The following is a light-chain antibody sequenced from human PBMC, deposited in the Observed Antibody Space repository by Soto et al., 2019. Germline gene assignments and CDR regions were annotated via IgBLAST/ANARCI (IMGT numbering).Light chain of an antibody. CDR2: AND. CDR1: SSNIGAGFD. Sequence: QPVLTQPPSVSGAPGQRLTISCAGTSSNIGAGFDVHWYQQLPGTAPKLLIYANDDRPSGVPDRFSGSTSGTSASLAITGRQAEDAADYYCQSYDNSLSGSWVFGGGTKLTVL. V-gene: IGLV1-40*01. J-gene: IGLJ3*02. CDR3: QSYDNSLSGSWV.